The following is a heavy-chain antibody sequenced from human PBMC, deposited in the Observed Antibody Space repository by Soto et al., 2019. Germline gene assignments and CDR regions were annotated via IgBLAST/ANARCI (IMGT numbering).Heavy chain of an antibody. Sequence: GASVKFSCKTSGYTFSTYPISWVRQAPGQGLEWVGWISTYNGKTNYGQKFQGRVTITTDTSTSTAYMDLRNLRSDDTAVYYCARDRVEAALGTFDQWGQGTLVTVS. V-gene: IGHV1-18*01. D-gene: IGHD6-13*01. CDR3: ARDRVEAALGTFDQ. J-gene: IGHJ4*02. CDR2: ISTYNGKT. CDR1: GYTFSTYP.